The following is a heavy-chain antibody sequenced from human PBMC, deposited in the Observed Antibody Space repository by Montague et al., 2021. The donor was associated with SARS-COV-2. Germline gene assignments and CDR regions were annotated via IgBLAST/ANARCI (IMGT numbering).Heavy chain of an antibody. D-gene: IGHD3-22*01. J-gene: IGHJ4*02. V-gene: IGHV4-59*08. CDR1: GVSVTDYY. CDR2: VLYNKGT. Sequence: SETLSLTCTVSGVSVTDYYWSWIRQPPGKGLDWVGDVLYNKGTNFNPSLKSRVTISVDTSKNQFSLRLTSVTAADTAFYFCLRHPHYDGFNGPPDLWGQGTLVTVS. CDR3: LRHPHYDGFNGPPDL.